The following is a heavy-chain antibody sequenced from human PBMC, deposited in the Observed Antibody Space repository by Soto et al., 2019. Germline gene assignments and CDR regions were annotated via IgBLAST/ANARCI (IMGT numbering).Heavy chain of an antibody. CDR2: ISSSSSYI. J-gene: IGHJ6*02. Sequence: PGGSLRLSCAASGFTFSSYSMNWVRQAPGKGLEWVSSISSSSSYIYYADSVKGRFTISRDNAKNSLYLQMNSLRAEDTAVYYCARDRSGFTAMIDYYYYYGMDVWGQGTTVTVSS. V-gene: IGHV3-21*01. CDR1: GFTFSSYS. CDR3: ARDRSGFTAMIDYYYYYGMDV. D-gene: IGHD5-18*01.